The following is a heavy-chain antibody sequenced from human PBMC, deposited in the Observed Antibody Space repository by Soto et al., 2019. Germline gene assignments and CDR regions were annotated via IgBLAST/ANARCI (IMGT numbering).Heavy chain of an antibody. J-gene: IGHJ1*01. Sequence: QVQLQQWGAGLLKPSETLSLTCAVYGGSFSGYYWSWIRQPPGKGLEWFGEINHSGSTNYNPSLKSRVTISVDTSKNQFSLKLSSVTAADTAVYYCARDKFPAMVRGVNVGFQHWGQGTLVTVSS. CDR3: ARDKFPAMVRGVNVGFQH. D-gene: IGHD3-10*01. CDR1: GGSFSGYY. V-gene: IGHV4-34*01. CDR2: INHSGST.